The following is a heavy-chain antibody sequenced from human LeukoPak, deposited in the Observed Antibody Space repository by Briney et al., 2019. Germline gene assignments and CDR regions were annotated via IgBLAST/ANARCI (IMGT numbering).Heavy chain of an antibody. Sequence: SETLSLTCTVSGGSISRNYWSWIRQPPGKGPEWIGYIYYSGSTNYNPSLKSRVTISVDTSKNQFSLKLSSVTAADTAVYYCATGREMATPYWGQRTLVTVSS. D-gene: IGHD5-24*01. CDR3: ATGREMATPY. CDR1: GGSISRNY. CDR2: IYYSGST. J-gene: IGHJ4*02. V-gene: IGHV4-59*01.